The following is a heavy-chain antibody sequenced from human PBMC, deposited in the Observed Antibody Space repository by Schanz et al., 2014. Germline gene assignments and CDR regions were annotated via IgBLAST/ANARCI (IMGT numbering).Heavy chain of an antibody. CDR1: GFSIRNHD. D-gene: IGHD4-17*01. Sequence: EVQLVESGGGLVQPGGSLRLSCAASGFSIRNHDMHWVRQATGAGLEWVTAIGTAGDTFYLDSVRGRFTISRDRFQNTLYLRMSSLRAEDTAVYYCARPRCDYGEVDYWGQGTLVTVSS. J-gene: IGHJ4*02. CDR3: ARPRCDYGEVDY. V-gene: IGHV3-13*04. CDR2: IGTAGDT.